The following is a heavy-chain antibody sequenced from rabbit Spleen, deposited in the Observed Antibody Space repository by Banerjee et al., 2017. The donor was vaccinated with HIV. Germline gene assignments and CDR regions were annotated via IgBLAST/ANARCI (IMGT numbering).Heavy chain of an antibody. CDR1: GFSFSSSYY. CDR3: ARGSAAMTMVITGFYLNL. J-gene: IGHJ4*01. CDR2: IYNGDGST. Sequence: QEQLVESGGDLVKPEGSLTLTCKASGFSFSSSYYMCWVRQAPGKGLEWIGCIYNGDGSTYYASWAKGRFTISKTSSTTMTLQMTSLTAADTATYLCARGSAAMTMVITGFYLNLWGPGTLVTVS. V-gene: IGHV1S45*01. D-gene: IGHD2-1*01.